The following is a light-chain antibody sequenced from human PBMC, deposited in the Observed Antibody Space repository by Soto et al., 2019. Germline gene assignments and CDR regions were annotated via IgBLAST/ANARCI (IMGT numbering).Light chain of an antibody. J-gene: IGKJ2*01. CDR3: QQYDNSPMYT. V-gene: IGKV3-20*01. Sequence: VLTQSPGTLSLSPGERASLSCRTSQTVRSGYLAWYQQKPGQAPRLLIYGGSNRATGIPDRFSGSGSATDFTLTISRLEPKDSAVYYCQQYDNSPMYTFGQGTKLEIK. CDR2: GGS. CDR1: QTVRSGY.